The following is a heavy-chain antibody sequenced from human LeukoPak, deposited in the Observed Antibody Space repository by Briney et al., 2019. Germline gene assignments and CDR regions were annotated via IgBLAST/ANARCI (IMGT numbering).Heavy chain of an antibody. CDR1: GGSISSSIYY. V-gene: IGHV4-39*07. D-gene: IGHD1-26*01. J-gene: IGHJ6*03. CDR3: ARVMWSQGGYYYYMDV. Sequence: SETLSLTCTVSGGSISSSIYYWGWIRQPPGKGLEWIGSIYYSGSTYYNPSLKSRVTISVDTSKNQFSLKLSSVTAADTAVYYCARVMWSQGGYYYYMDVWGKGTTVTVSS. CDR2: IYYSGST.